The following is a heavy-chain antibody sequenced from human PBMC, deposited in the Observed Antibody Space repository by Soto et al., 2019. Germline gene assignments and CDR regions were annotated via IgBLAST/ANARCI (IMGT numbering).Heavy chain of an antibody. J-gene: IGHJ6*03. D-gene: IGHD4-17*01. CDR3: ARVNTVTTPSLNYYYYYYMDV. Sequence: GGSLRLSCAASGFTFSSYSMNWVRQAPGKGLEWVSSISSSSSYIYYADSVKGRFTISRDNAKNSLYLQMNSLRAEDTAVYYCARVNTVTTPSLNYYYYYYMDVWGKGTTVTVSS. CDR2: ISSSSSYI. CDR1: GFTFSSYS. V-gene: IGHV3-21*01.